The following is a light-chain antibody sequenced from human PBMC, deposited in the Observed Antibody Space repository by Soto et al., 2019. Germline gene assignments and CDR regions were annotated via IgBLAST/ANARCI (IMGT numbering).Light chain of an antibody. CDR2: GAS. CDR1: QSISTS. CDR3: QQYNNWPRT. V-gene: IGKV3-15*01. J-gene: IGKJ1*01. Sequence: EIVMTQSPATLSLSPGERATLNCRASQSISTSSLAWYRQKPGQAPRLLIYGASTRATGIPARFSGSGSGTEFTLTISSLQSEDFAVYYCQQYNNWPRTFGQGTKVDNK.